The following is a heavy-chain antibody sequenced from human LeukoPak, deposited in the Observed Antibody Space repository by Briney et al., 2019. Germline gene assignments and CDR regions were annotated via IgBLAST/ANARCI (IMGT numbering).Heavy chain of an antibody. CDR1: GYTFTSYG. CDR2: ISTYNGNT. V-gene: IGHV1-18*01. Sequence: ASVKVSCKASGYTFTSYGISWVRQAPGQGLEWMGWISTYNGNTNYAQKIQGRVTMTTDTSTRTAYMELRRLISDDTAVYYCARDDNGDNWFDPWGQGTLVTVSS. CDR3: ARDDNGDNWFDP. D-gene: IGHD4-17*01. J-gene: IGHJ5*02.